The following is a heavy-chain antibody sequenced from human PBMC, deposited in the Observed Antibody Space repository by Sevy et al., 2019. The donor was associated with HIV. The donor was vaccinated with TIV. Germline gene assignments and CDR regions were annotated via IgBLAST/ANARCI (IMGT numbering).Heavy chain of an antibody. Sequence: GGSLRLSCAASGFTFSTYGMHWVRQAPGKGVEWVAVIWFDGSNTYYVDSVKGRFTISRDIAKNTLHLQMNSLRAEDTAVYYCARDLEFYDYGDYGPAFMPDYWGQGTLVTVSS. CDR1: GFTFSTYG. D-gene: IGHD4-17*01. CDR3: ARDLEFYDYGDYGPAFMPDY. CDR2: IWFDGSNT. V-gene: IGHV3-33*01. J-gene: IGHJ4*02.